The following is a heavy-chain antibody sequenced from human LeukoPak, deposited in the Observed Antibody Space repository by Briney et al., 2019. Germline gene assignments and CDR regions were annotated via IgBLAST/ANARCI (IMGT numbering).Heavy chain of an antibody. V-gene: IGHV3-7*01. CDR3: ARGLLGAPTTYFDH. J-gene: IGHJ4*02. D-gene: IGHD1-26*01. CDR1: GFTFSSYA. Sequence: GGSLRLSCAASGFTFSSYAMSWVRQAPGKGLEWVANIKQDGSEKYYVDSVKGRFTISRDNAKNSLYLQMNSLRAEDTAVYYCARGLLGAPTTYFDHWGQGTLVTVSS. CDR2: IKQDGSEK.